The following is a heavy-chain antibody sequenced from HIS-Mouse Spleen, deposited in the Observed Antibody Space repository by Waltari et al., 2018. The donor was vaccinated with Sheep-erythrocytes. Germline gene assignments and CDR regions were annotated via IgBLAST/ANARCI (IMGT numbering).Heavy chain of an antibody. V-gene: IGHV1-18*01. Sequence: QGLEWMGWISAYNGNTSDAQKLQGRVTMTTDTSTSKAYMELRSLRSDDTAVYYCARLPGSWYVDYWGQGTLVTVSS. CDR2: ISAYNGNT. CDR3: ARLPGSWYVDY. D-gene: IGHD6-13*01. J-gene: IGHJ4*02.